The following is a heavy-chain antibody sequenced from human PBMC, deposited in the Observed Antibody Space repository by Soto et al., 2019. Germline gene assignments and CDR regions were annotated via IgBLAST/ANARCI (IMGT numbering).Heavy chain of an antibody. CDR1: GYTFTSYY. CDR3: SRVDPGETSPFDH. Sequence: GASVKVSCKASGYTFTSYYIHWVRQAPGQGLEWMGWINPFDGSRMFAQSFQGRVTMTRDTSTSTAYMEVSSLRSEDTAVYYCSRVDPGETSPFDHWGQGTLVTV. J-gene: IGHJ4*02. CDR2: INPFDGSR. D-gene: IGHD3-10*01. V-gene: IGHV1-46*03.